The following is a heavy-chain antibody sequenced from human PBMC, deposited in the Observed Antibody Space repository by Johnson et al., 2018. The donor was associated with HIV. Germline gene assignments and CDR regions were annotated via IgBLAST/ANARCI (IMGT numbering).Heavy chain of an antibody. D-gene: IGHD4-23*01. J-gene: IGHJ3*02. Sequence: VQLVESGGGVVRPGGSLRLSCAASGFTFSSYAMSWVRQAPGKGLEWVSAISGSGGSTYYADSVKGRFTIPRDNSKNTLYLQMNSLRAEDTAVYYCARARWRVDDAFDIWGQGTMVTVSS. CDR2: ISGSGGST. CDR3: ARARWRVDDAFDI. V-gene: IGHV3-23*04. CDR1: GFTFSSYA.